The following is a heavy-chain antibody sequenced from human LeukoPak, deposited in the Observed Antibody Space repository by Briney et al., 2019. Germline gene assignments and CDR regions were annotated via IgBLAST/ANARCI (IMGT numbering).Heavy chain of an antibody. CDR2: ISGSGGST. CDR3: AKDMGYYYYMDV. Sequence: GGSLRLSCAASGFTFSSYSMNWVRQAPGKGLEWVSAISGSGGSTYYADSVKGRFTISRDNSKNTLYLQMNSLRAEDTAVYYCAKDMGYYYYMDVWGKGTTVTVSS. D-gene: IGHD1-26*01. CDR1: GFTFSSYS. J-gene: IGHJ6*03. V-gene: IGHV3-23*01.